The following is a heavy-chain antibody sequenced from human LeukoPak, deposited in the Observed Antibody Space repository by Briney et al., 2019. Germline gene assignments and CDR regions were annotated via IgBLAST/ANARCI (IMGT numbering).Heavy chain of an antibody. CDR2: VYYSGSA. CDR3: ARQVGWFDP. J-gene: IGHJ5*02. V-gene: IGHV4-59*08. CDR1: GGSFGTDY. Sequence: PTETLSLTCTVSGGSFGTDYWSWIRQPPGKGLGWIGYVYYSGSANYNPSLKSRVTISVDTSKNQFSLKMNSVTAADTAVYYCARQVGWFDPWGQGTLVTVSS.